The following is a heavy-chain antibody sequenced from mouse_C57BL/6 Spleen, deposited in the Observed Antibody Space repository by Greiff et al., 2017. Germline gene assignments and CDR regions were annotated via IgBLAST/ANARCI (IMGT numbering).Heavy chain of an antibody. Sequence: VQLQQSGPELVKPGASVKIPCKASGYTFTDYNMDWVKQSHGKSLEWIGDINPNNGGTIYNQKFKGKATLTVDKSSSTAYMELRSLTSEDTAVYYCARGSTVVADWYCDVWGTGTTVTVSS. CDR3: ARGSTVVADWYCDV. D-gene: IGHD1-1*01. V-gene: IGHV1-18*01. J-gene: IGHJ1*03. CDR1: GYTFTDYN. CDR2: INPNNGGT.